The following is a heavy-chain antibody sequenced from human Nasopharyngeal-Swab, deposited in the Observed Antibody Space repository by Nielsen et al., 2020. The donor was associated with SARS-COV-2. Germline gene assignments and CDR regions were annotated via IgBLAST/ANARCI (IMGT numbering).Heavy chain of an antibody. D-gene: IGHD1-1*01. Sequence: WVRQAPGQGLEWMGGLLPLFGPAHYAHQFPGRVTITADESTSTAYMELSSLRSEDTAVYYCARGFWGRTTGTTRYDAFDIWGQGTMVTVSS. CDR2: LLPLFGPA. V-gene: IGHV1-69*01. J-gene: IGHJ3*02. CDR3: ARGFWGRTTGTTRYDAFDI.